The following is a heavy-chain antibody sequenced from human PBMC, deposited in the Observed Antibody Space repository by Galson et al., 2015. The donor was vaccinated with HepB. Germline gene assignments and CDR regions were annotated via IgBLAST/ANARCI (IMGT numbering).Heavy chain of an antibody. Sequence: SLRLSCAASGFTFSSYWMHWVRQVPGKGLVWVSRINSDGSITNYADSVKGRFTISRDNAKNMMYLQMNSLRAEDTAVYYCGRVWFSSSWVLGYWGQGTLVTVSS. V-gene: IGHV3-74*01. CDR3: GRVWFSSSWVLGY. CDR1: GFTFSSYW. J-gene: IGHJ4*02. D-gene: IGHD6-13*01. CDR2: INSDGSIT.